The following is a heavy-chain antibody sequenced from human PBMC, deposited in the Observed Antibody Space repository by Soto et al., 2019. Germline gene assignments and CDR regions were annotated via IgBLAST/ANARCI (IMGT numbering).Heavy chain of an antibody. V-gene: IGHV3-30*03. Sequence: QVQLVESGGGVVQAGGSLGLSCTASGFTFSTYGMHWVRQAPGKGPEWVAVMSHDGSHKAFLDSVKGRFIISRHNSKNALHLQINRFRPDDTAGYYCAGLPRSGWDHYYYGMDVWGQGTTVIVSS. CDR1: GFTFSTYG. D-gene: IGHD6-19*01. CDR2: MSHDGSHK. J-gene: IGHJ6*02. CDR3: AGLPRSGWDHYYYGMDV.